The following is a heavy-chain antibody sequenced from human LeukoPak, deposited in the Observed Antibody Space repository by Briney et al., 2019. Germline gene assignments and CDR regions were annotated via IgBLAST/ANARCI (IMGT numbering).Heavy chain of an antibody. Sequence: GGSLRLSCAASGFTFSSYGMHWVRQAPGKGLEWVAVISYDGSNKYYADSVKGRFTISRDNSKNTLYLQMNSLRAEDTAVYYCAKARGFGELLIEYWGQGTLVTVSS. CDR2: ISYDGSNK. J-gene: IGHJ4*02. D-gene: IGHD3-10*01. V-gene: IGHV3-30*18. CDR3: AKARGFGELLIEY. CDR1: GFTFSSYG.